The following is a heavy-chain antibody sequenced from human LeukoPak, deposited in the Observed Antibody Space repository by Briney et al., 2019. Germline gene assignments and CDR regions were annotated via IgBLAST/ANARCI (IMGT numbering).Heavy chain of an antibody. CDR2: ISYDGSNK. D-gene: IGHD3-10*01. J-gene: IGHJ4*02. CDR3: ARDPYYYGSGSYYSRPGRGSYFDY. V-gene: IGHV3-30-3*01. Sequence: GGPLRLSCAASGFTFSSYAMHWVRQAPGKGLEWVAVISYDGSNKYYADSVKGRFTISRDNSKNTLYLQMNSLRAEDTAVYYCARDPYYYGSGSYYSRPGRGSYFDYWGQGTLVTVSS. CDR1: GFTFSSYA.